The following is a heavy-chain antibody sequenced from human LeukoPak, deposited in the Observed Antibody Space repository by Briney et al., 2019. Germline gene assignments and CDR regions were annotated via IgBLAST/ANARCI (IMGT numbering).Heavy chain of an antibody. J-gene: IGHJ4*02. CDR2: IYSVGST. V-gene: IGHV3-53*01. CDR3: ATTGSGSYYDY. Sequence: PGGSLRLSCAASGLTVSSNCMSWVRQAPGKGLEWVSLIYSVGSTYYTDSVKGRFTISRDNSKNTLYLQMNSLRAEDTAVYYCATTGSGSYYDYWGQGTLVTVSS. D-gene: IGHD1-26*01. CDR1: GLTVSSNC.